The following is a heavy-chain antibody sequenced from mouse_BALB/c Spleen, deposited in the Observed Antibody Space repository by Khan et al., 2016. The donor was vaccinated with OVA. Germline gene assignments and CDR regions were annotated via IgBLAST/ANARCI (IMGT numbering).Heavy chain of an antibody. CDR3: AREIYYDYAYYYAMDY. CDR2: IWAGGST. J-gene: IGHJ4*01. Sequence: QVQLKQSGPGMVAPSQSLSITCTVSGFSLTSYGVHWVRQPPGKGLEWLGVIWAGGSTNYNSALMSRLSISKDNSKSQVFLKMNSLHTDDTARYYCAREIYYDYAYYYAMDYWGQGTSVTVSS. D-gene: IGHD2-4*01. CDR1: GFSLTSYG. V-gene: IGHV2-9*02.